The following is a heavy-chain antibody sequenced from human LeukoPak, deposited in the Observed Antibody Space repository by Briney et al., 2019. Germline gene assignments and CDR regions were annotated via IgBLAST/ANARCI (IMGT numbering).Heavy chain of an antibody. Sequence: GGSLRLSCAASGFTFSSYAMSWVRQAPGKGLEWVAFIQYDGGNKFYADSVKGRFTISRDNSKNTLFLQMNSLRAEDTAVYHCAKESLVDADFWGQGTLVTVSS. CDR1: GFTFSSYA. J-gene: IGHJ4*02. CDR3: AKESLVDADF. CDR2: IQYDGGNK. D-gene: IGHD2-8*02. V-gene: IGHV3-30*02.